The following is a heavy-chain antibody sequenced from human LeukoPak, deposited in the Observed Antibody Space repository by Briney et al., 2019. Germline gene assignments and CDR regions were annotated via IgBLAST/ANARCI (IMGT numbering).Heavy chain of an antibody. J-gene: IGHJ4*02. V-gene: IGHV3-15*01. CDR3: ARDRSGDDIVVVPAWFDY. CDR2: IKSKTDGGTT. CDR1: GFTFSNAW. Sequence: GGSLRLSCAASGFTFSNAWMSWVRQAPGKGLEWVGRIKSKTDGGTTDYAAPVKGRFTISRDDSKNTLYLQMNSLRAEDTAVYYCARDRSGDDIVVVPAWFDYWGQGTLVTVSS. D-gene: IGHD2-2*01.